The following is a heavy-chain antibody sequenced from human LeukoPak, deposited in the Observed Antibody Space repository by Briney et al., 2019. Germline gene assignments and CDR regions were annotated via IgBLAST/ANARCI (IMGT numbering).Heavy chain of an antibody. J-gene: IGHJ5*02. V-gene: IGHV3-53*04. CDR1: RFAVTSNF. Sequence: GGSLRLSCAASRFAVTSNFMSWVRQAPGKGLEWVSTIYSDGTTYYADSVKGRFTISRHNSKNTLYLQMNSLRAEDTAVYYCASAGYASWFDPWGQGTLVTVSS. CDR3: ASAGYASWFDP. CDR2: IYSDGTT. D-gene: IGHD3-16*01.